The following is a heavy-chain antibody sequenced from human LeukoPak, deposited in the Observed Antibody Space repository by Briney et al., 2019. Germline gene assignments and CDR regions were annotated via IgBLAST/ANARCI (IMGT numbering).Heavy chain of an antibody. CDR3: ARKREDYYGMDV. CDR2: IYYSGST. CDR1: GGSISSYY. J-gene: IGHJ6*02. V-gene: IGHV4-59*08. Sequence: KPSETLSLTCTVSGGSISSYYWSWIRQPPGKGLEWIGYIYYSGSTNYNPSLKSRVTISVDTSKNQFSLKLSSVTAADTAVYYCARKREDYYGMDVWGQGTTVTVSS.